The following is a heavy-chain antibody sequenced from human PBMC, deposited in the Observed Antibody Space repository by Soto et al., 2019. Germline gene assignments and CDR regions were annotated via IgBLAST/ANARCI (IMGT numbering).Heavy chain of an antibody. CDR1: GYTFTGYY. CDR3: ARPLSPYYYDSSGYYYSDYYYGMDV. J-gene: IGHJ6*02. Sequence: GASVKVSCKASGYTFTGYYMHWVRQAPGQGLEWMGWINPNSGGTNYAQKFQGRVTMTRDTSTSTAYVELSRLRSDDTAVYYCARPLSPYYYDSSGYYYSDYYYGMDVWGQGTTVTVSS. CDR2: INPNSGGT. V-gene: IGHV1-2*02. D-gene: IGHD3-22*01.